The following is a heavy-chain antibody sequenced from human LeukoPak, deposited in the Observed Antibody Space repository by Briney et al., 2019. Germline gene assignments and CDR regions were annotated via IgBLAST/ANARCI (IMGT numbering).Heavy chain of an antibody. CDR3: ARGTGRYYYGMDV. CDR2: IIPILGIA. J-gene: IGHJ6*02. V-gene: IGHV1-69*04. Sequence: PMASVKVSCKASRGTFSSYAISWVRQAPGQGLEWMGRIIPILGIANYAQKFQGRVTITADKSTSTAYMELSSLRSEDTAVYYCARGTGRYYYGMDVWGQGTTVTVSS. CDR1: RGTFSSYA. D-gene: IGHD2-8*02.